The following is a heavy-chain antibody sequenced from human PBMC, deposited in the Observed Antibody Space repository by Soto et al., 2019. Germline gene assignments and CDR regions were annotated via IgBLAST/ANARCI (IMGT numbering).Heavy chain of an antibody. D-gene: IGHD3-3*01. J-gene: IGHJ4*02. Sequence: GGSLRLSCAASGFTFSSYAMSWVRQAPGKGLEWVSAISGSGGSTYYADSVKGRFTISRDNSKNTLYLQMNSLRAEDTAVYYCATRGDFWSGYSDFDYWGQGTMVPVYS. CDR1: GFTFSSYA. CDR3: ATRGDFWSGYSDFDY. CDR2: ISGSGGST. V-gene: IGHV3-23*01.